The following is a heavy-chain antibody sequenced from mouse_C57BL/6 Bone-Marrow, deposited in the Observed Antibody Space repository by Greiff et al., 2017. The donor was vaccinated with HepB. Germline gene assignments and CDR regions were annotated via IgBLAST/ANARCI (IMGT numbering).Heavy chain of an antibody. Sequence: VTLKESGAELVRPGASVKLSCTASGFNIKDDYMHWVKQRPEQGLEWIGWIDPENGDTEYASKFQGKATITADTSSNTAYLQLSSLTSEDTAVYYCTTQGLYYFDYWGQGTTLTVSS. CDR2: IDPENGDT. D-gene: IGHD3-3*01. V-gene: IGHV14-4*01. CDR3: TTQGLYYFDY. CDR1: GFNIKDDY. J-gene: IGHJ2*01.